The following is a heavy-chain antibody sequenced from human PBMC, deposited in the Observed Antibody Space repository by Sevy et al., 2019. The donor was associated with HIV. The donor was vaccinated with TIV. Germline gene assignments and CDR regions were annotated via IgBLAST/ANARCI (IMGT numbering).Heavy chain of an antibody. Sequence: GGSLRLSCAVSVFSFDDYGMHWVRQAPGKGLEWLAVISYDGKMIYYADSVKGRFTVSRDNSKSTLFLQMNSLRAEDTALYYCARNHYDSRGYPEIDNLGQGTQVTVSS. CDR3: ARNHYDSRGYPEIDN. CDR1: VFSFDDYG. CDR2: ISYDGKMI. V-gene: IGHV3-30*03. D-gene: IGHD3-22*01. J-gene: IGHJ4*02.